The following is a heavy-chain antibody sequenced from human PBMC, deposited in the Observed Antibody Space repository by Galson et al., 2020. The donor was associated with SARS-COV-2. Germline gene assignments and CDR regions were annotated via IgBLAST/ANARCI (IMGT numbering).Heavy chain of an antibody. CDR2: MNPNSGNT. Sequence: ASVNVSCKASGYTFTTYYINWVRQATPQGPECIGWMNPNSGNTGYAQKFQGRVPMTRNTPISTAYMELGSLSSEDTAVYYCARAEWQIDYWGQGTLVTVSS. CDR3: ARAEWQIDY. CDR1: GYTFTTYY. D-gene: IGHD3-3*01. J-gene: IGHJ4*02. V-gene: IGHV1-8*01.